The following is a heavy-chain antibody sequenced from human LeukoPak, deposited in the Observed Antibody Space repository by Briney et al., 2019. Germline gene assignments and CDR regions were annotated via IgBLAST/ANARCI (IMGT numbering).Heavy chain of an antibody. D-gene: IGHD3-10*01. J-gene: IGHJ6*02. CDR1: GYTFTSYG. CDR2: ISAYNGNT. Sequence: ASVKVSCKASGYTFTSYGISWVRQAPGQGLEWMGWISAYNGNTNYAQKLQGRVTMNTDTSTSTAYMELRSLRSDDTAVYYCARAPRGYYGSGSPYYYYYGMDVWGQGTTVTVSS. V-gene: IGHV1-18*01. CDR3: ARAPRGYYGSGSPYYYYYGMDV.